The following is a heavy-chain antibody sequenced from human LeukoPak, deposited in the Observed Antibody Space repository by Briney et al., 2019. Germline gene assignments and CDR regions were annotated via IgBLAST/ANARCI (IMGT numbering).Heavy chain of an antibody. V-gene: IGHV3-49*04. Sequence: PGRSLRLSCTGSGFTFGDYGLIWVRQAPGKGLEWIGLIRSKANGETTDYAASLEGRFIISRDDSKNIAYLQISSLKAEDTAVYFCASPVATGGEAFDLSGQGTMVIVSS. D-gene: IGHD3-16*01. J-gene: IGHJ3*01. CDR1: GFTFGDYG. CDR3: ASPVATGGEAFDL. CDR2: IRSKANGETT.